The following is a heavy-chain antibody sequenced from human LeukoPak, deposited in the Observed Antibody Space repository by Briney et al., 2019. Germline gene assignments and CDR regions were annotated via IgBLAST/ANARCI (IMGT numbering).Heavy chain of an antibody. D-gene: IGHD3-22*01. J-gene: IGHJ4*02. CDR1: GYTFTSYY. CDR3: ARDAWGWDNSDYYHPVNYFDY. CDR2: INRSGGRT. V-gene: IGHV1-46*04. Sequence: ASVKVSCKASGYTFTSYYMHWVRQAPGQGLEWMGIINRSGGRTNYAQKLQGRVTMTRDTSTSTVYMELSSLRSEDTAVYYCARDAWGWDNSDYYHPVNYFDYWGQGTLVTVSS.